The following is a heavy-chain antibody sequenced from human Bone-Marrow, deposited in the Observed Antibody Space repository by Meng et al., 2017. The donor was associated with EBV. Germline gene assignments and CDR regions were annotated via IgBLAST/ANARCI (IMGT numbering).Heavy chain of an antibody. Sequence: ESGPWLVKLSETLSLTCVVSGCSGNSGTYHWSWIRQSPGKGLEWIGYIYDTGTTIYTPSLNSRVTILLETSKNQFSLRLHSVTTADTAVYYCAKSRSSTPGIVDDWGQGTLVTVSS. CDR3: AKSRSSTPGIVDD. V-gene: IGHV4-61*01. J-gene: IGHJ4*02. D-gene: IGHD2/OR15-2a*01. CDR2: IYDTGTT. CDR1: GCSGNSGTYH.